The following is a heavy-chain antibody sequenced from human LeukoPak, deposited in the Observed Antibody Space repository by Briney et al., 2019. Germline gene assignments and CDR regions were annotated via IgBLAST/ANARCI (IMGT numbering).Heavy chain of an antibody. Sequence: PSETLSLTCTVSGGSISSYYWSWIRQTPGKGLEWIGYIYYSGSTNYNPSLKSRVTISVDTSKNQFSLKLSSVTAADTAVYYCARDRYSYGLDYWGQGTLVTVSS. D-gene: IGHD5-18*01. CDR2: IYYSGST. CDR1: GGSISSYY. CDR3: ARDRYSYGLDY. V-gene: IGHV4-59*01. J-gene: IGHJ4*02.